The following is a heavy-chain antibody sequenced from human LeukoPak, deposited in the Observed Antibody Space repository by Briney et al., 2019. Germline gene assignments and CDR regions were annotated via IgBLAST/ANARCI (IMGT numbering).Heavy chain of an antibody. Sequence: ASVKVSRKASGYTFTSYGISWVRQAPGQGLEWMGWISAYNGNTNYAQKLQGRVTMTTDTSTSTAYMELRSLRSDDTAVYYCARVWYYYGSGSYFDRDDAFDIWGQGTMVTVSS. CDR1: GYTFTSYG. D-gene: IGHD3-10*01. J-gene: IGHJ3*02. V-gene: IGHV1-18*01. CDR3: ARVWYYYGSGSYFDRDDAFDI. CDR2: ISAYNGNT.